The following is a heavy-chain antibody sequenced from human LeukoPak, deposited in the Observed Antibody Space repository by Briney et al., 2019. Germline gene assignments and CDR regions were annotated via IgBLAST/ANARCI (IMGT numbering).Heavy chain of an antibody. CDR1: GFTFGSYA. V-gene: IGHV3-23*01. CDR3: AKHQNKGFDY. CDR2: ISGSGGST. J-gene: IGHJ4*02. Sequence: GGSLRLSCAASGFTFGSYAMSWVRQAPGKGLEWVSIISGSGGSTYYVDSVKGRFTISRDNSKNTLYLQMNSLRAEDTAVYYCAKHQNKGFDYWGQGTLVTVSS.